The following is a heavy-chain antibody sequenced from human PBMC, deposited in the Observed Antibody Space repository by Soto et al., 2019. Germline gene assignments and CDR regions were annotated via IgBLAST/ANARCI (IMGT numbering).Heavy chain of an antibody. J-gene: IGHJ2*01. Sequence: GESLKISCKGSGYSFTSNWIGWVRQLPGKGLEWMGIIYPGDSDTRYSPSFQGQVTISADKSISTAYLQWSSLKASDSAIYYCARSLYYFITTQSPGWYFYLFGHGTLVTVSS. D-gene: IGHD3-22*01. CDR1: GYSFTSNW. CDR3: ARSLYYFITTQSPGWYFYL. CDR2: IYPGDSDT. V-gene: IGHV5-51*01.